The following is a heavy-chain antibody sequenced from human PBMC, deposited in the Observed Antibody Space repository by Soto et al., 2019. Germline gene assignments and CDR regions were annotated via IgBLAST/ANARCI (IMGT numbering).Heavy chain of an antibody. CDR3: ARVKESDGELLWCGELLRKDAFAS. V-gene: IGHV1-69*01. Sequence: QVQLVQSGAEVKKPGSSVKVSCKASGGTFSSYAISWVRQAPGQGLEWMGGIIPIFGTANYAQKFQGRVTITADESTSTAYMELSSLRSEDTAVYYCARVKESDGELLWCGELLRKDAFASWGQGTMVTVSS. CDR2: IIPIFGTA. D-gene: IGHD3-10*01. CDR1: GGTFSSYA. J-gene: IGHJ3*02.